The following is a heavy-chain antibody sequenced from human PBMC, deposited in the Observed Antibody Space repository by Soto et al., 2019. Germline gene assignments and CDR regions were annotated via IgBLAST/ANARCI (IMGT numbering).Heavy chain of an antibody. CDR2: IYHSGST. D-gene: IGHD6-13*01. CDR1: GYSISSGYY. J-gene: IGHJ4*02. CDR3: TRDLSPPIAAAGHFDY. Sequence: SETLSLTCAVSGYSISSGYYWGWIRQPPGKGLEWIGSIYHSGSTYYNPSLKSRVTISVDTSKNQFSLKLSSVTAADTAVYYCTRDLSPPIAAAGHFDYWGQGTLVTVSS. V-gene: IGHV4-38-2*02.